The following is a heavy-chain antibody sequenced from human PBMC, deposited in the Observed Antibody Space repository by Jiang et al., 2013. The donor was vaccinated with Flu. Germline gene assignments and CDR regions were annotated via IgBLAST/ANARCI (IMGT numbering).Heavy chain of an antibody. V-gene: IGHV2-5*02. Sequence: TLTCTFSGFSLSTAEVGVGWIRQSPGKALEWLALIYWDNNRRYNPSLNNRLTITKDTSKDQVVLTVRNMDPVDTATYYCAKSAGTNTGHFDYWGQGMLVTVSS. CDR3: AKSAGTNTGHFDY. CDR1: GFSLSTAEVG. J-gene: IGHJ4*02. D-gene: IGHD1-26*01. CDR2: IYWDNNR.